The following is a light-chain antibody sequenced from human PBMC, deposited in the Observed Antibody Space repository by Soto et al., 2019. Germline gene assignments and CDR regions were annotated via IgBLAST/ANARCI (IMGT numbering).Light chain of an antibody. V-gene: IGLV2-14*01. CDR3: TSYTRTISRKL. CDR1: GYDVGSYNY. CDR2: EVS. Sequence: QSALTQPASVSGSPGQSIAISCTGSGYDVGSYNYVSWYQQHPGQAPKLIIYEVSNRPSGVSDRFSGSKSGNTASLTISGLQADDEADYYCTSYTRTISRKLCGGGTKLTVL. J-gene: IGLJ3*02.